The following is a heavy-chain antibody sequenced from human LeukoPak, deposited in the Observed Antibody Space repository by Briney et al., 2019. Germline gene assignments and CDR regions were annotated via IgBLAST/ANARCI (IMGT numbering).Heavy chain of an antibody. CDR3: AKLVANPWPVEQHSYGRAGWAYYFDY. J-gene: IGHJ4*02. CDR2: ISYDGSNK. V-gene: IGHV3-30*18. D-gene: IGHD5-18*01. CDR1: GFTFSSYG. Sequence: QPGGSLRLSCAASGFTFSSYGMHWVRQAPGKGLEWVAVISYDGSNKYYADSVKGRFTISRDNSKNTLYLQMNSLRAEDTAVYYCAKLVANPWPVEQHSYGRAGWAYYFDYWGQGTLVTVSS.